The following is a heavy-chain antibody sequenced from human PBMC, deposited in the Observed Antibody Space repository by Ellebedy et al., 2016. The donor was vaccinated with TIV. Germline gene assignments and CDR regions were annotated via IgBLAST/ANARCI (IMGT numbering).Heavy chain of an antibody. V-gene: IGHV1-2*04. CDR1: GYTFTGYY. CDR2: INPNSGGT. Sequence: ASVKVSCKASGYTFTGYYMHWVRQAPGQGLEWMGWINPNSGGTNYAQKFQGWVTMTRDTSISTAYMELSRLRSDDTAVYYCARAKGKDIVVVPAYGMDVWGQGTTVTVSS. J-gene: IGHJ6*02. D-gene: IGHD2-2*01. CDR3: ARAKGKDIVVVPAYGMDV.